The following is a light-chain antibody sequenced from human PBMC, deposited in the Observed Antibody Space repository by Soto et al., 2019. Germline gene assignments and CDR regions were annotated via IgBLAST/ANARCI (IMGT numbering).Light chain of an antibody. V-gene: IGKV3-11*01. CDR3: QRRSNSYT. J-gene: IGKJ2*01. CDR2: DAS. Sequence: EIVLTQSPASLSLSPGERATLSCRASQSVSSYLAWYQQKPGQAPRLLIYDASNRATGIPARFSGSGSGTDFTLTISRLEPEDFSVYYCQRRSNSYTFGQGTKLEIK. CDR1: QSVSSY.